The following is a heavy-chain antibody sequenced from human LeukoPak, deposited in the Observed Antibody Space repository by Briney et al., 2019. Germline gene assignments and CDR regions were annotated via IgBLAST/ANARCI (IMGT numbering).Heavy chain of an antibody. J-gene: IGHJ4*02. V-gene: IGHV1-8*01. CDR2: MNPNSGNT. Sequence: ASVKVSCKASGYTFTSYDINWVRQATGQGLEWMGWMNPNSGNTGYAQKFQGRVTMTRNTPISTAYMELSSLRSEDTAVYYCARMPGLGFCTGGRCWGFDNWGQGALVTVSS. CDR1: GYTFTSYD. D-gene: IGHD2-15*01. CDR3: ARMPGLGFCTGGRCWGFDN.